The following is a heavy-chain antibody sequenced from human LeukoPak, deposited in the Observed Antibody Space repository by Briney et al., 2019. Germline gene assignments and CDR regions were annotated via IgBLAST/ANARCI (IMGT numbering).Heavy chain of an antibody. CDR1: GGSFSGYY. Sequence: SETLSLTCAVYGGSFSGYYWSWIRQPPGKGLEWIGEINHSGSTNYNPSLKSRVTISVDRSKNQFSLKVNSVTAADTAVYYCARRGYTYGWGWFDPWGQGTLVTVSS. D-gene: IGHD5-18*01. J-gene: IGHJ5*02. CDR2: INHSGST. V-gene: IGHV4-34*01. CDR3: ARRGYTYGWGWFDP.